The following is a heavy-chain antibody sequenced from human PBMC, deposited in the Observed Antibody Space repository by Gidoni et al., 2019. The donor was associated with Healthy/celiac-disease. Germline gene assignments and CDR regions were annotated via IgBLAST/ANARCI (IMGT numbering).Heavy chain of an antibody. CDR2: IYPGDSDT. Sequence: EVQLVQSGAEVKKPGESLKISCTGSGYSFTSYWIGWVRQMPGKGLELMGIIYPGDSDTRYSPSFQGQVTISADKSISTAYLQWSSLKASDTDMYYWARREGYCSSTSCLPQAWCDPWGQGTLVTVSS. CDR1: GYSFTSYW. J-gene: IGHJ5*02. CDR3: ARREGYCSSTSCLPQAWCDP. D-gene: IGHD2-2*01. V-gene: IGHV5-51*01.